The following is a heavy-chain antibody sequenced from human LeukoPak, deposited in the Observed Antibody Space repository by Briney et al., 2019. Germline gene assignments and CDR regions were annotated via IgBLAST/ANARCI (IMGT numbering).Heavy chain of an antibody. J-gene: IGHJ5*02. CDR2: IYCSGST. CDR1: GGSINNYY. Sequence: PSETLSLTCTVSGGSINNYYWSWIRQPPGKGLEWIGYIYCSGSTNYNPSLKSRVTISVDTSKNQFSLKLTSVTAADTAVYFCARGGYYGSGNDFRFDPWGQGTLVTVSS. D-gene: IGHD3-10*01. V-gene: IGHV4-59*01. CDR3: ARGGYYGSGNDFRFDP.